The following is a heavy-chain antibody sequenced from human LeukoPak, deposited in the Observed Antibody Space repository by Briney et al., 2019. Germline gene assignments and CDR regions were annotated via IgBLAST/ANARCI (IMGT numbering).Heavy chain of an antibody. V-gene: IGHV3-64D*06. J-gene: IGHJ4*02. CDR3: VKDLTGTWSFDY. D-gene: IGHD3-9*01. CDR2: IGPNGAST. Sequence: GGSLRLSCSTSGFTFSSHFMHWVRQAPGKGLEYVSSIGPNGASTLYADSVKGRFTISRDNSKNALYFQLTSLRLEDTALYYCVKDLTGTWSFDYWGQGTLVTVSS. CDR1: GFTFSSHF.